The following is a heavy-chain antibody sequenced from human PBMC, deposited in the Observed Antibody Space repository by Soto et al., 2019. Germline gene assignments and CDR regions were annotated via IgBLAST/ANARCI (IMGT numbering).Heavy chain of an antibody. Sequence: EVQMVQSGGDLVKPGGSLRLSCVTSGFMFSSAWMNWVRQAPGKGLEWVARIKSKGDGGARDYAAPMKGRFTISRDDSKNTVHLQMNSLRAEDTAVYYCVEGWNDFWGQGTLVTVSS. CDR2: IKSKGDGGAR. CDR1: GFMFSSAW. D-gene: IGHD1-1*01. CDR3: VEGWNDF. J-gene: IGHJ4*02. V-gene: IGHV3-15*01.